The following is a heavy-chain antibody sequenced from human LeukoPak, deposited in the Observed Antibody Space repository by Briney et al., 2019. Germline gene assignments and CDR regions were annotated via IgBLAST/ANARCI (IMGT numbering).Heavy chain of an antibody. D-gene: IGHD2/OR15-2a*01. Sequence: PGGSLRLSCAASGFTFSSYSMNWVRQAPGKGLEWVSVIYSGGSTYYADSVKGRFTISRDNSKNTLYLQMNSLRAEDTAVYYCAREYFLDVWGKGTTVTISS. CDR2: IYSGGST. V-gene: IGHV3-66*01. CDR1: GFTFSSYS. CDR3: AREYFLDV. J-gene: IGHJ6*04.